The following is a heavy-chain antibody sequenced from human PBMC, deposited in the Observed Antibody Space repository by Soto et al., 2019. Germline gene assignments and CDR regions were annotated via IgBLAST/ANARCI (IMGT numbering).Heavy chain of an antibody. CDR1: GLTISNYV. CDR2: IGSSSVTI. Sequence: RRSLRLYRAASGLTISNYVTNWERQAPGKGLEWISCIGSSSVTIFHAGSVKGRFTISRDSAKNSLYLQMNSLRAEDTAMYYCARVPSSGWPYFCCYWGLGTLVTVSS. CDR3: ARVPSSGWPYFCCY. V-gene: IGHV3-48*01. D-gene: IGHD6-19*01. J-gene: IGHJ4*02.